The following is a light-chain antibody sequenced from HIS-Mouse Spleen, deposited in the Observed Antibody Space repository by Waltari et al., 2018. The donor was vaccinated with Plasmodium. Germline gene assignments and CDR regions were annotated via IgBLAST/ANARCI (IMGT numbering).Light chain of an antibody. V-gene: IGLV3-19*01. Sequence: SSELTQDPAVSVALGQTVRITCQGDSLRSYYASWYQQKPGQAPVLVIYGKTNRPSGIPDRVSGSSSGNTASLTITGAQAEDEADYYCNSRDSSGNHQVFGGGTKLTVL. CDR2: GKT. CDR3: NSRDSSGNHQV. CDR1: SLRSYY. J-gene: IGLJ3*02.